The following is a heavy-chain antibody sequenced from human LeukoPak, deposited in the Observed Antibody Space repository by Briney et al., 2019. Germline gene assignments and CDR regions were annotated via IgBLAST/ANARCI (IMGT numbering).Heavy chain of an antibody. V-gene: IGHV1-2*04. CDR2: INPNSGGT. J-gene: IGHJ4*02. CDR1: GYTFTGYY. CDR3: ASSPVIAVAFDY. D-gene: IGHD6-19*01. Sequence: ASVKVSCKASGYTFTGYYMHWVRQAPGQGLEWMGWINPNSGGTNYAQKFQGWVTMTRDTSISTAYMELSRLRSEDTAVYYCASSPVIAVAFDYWGQGTLVTVSS.